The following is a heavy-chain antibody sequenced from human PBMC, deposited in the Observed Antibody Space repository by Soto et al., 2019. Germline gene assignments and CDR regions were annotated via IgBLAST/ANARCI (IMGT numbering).Heavy chain of an antibody. J-gene: IGHJ4*01. CDR1: GFTFSTYW. CDR3: AREGDRYCGSGSCDLDY. D-gene: IGHD2-15*01. CDR2: IKQDGSEK. Sequence: PVGSLRLSCAASGFTFSTYWMTWVRQAPGKGLEWVASIKQDGSEKYYVGSVKGRFTISRDNAKSSLYLQMSSLRAEDTAVYYCAREGDRYCGSGSCDLDYWGHGTLVTVSS. V-gene: IGHV3-7*03.